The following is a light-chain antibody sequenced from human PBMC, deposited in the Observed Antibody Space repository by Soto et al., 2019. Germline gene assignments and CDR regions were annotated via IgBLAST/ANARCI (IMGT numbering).Light chain of an antibody. J-gene: IGLJ2*01. Sequence: QSVLTQPPSASGTPGQRVTISCSGSSSNIGSNTVNWYQQLPGTHPKLLIYSNNQRPSGVPDRFSASKSGTSASLAISGLQSEEEADYYCAAWDDSVNGLVFGGGTKLTVL. V-gene: IGLV1-44*01. CDR1: SSNIGSNT. CDR2: SNN. CDR3: AAWDDSVNGLV.